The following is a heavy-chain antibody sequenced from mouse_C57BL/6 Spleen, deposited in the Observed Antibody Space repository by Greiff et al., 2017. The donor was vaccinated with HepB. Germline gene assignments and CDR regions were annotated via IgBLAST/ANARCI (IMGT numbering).Heavy chain of an antibody. Sequence: VQLQQSGAELMKPGASVKLSCKATGYTFTGYWIEWVKHRPGHGLEWIGEILPGSGSTNYNEKFKGKATFTADTSSNTAYMQLSSLTTEDSAIYYCARKGSYYGTPYYFDYWGQGTTLTVSS. J-gene: IGHJ2*01. D-gene: IGHD1-1*01. CDR3: ARKGSYYGTPYYFDY. CDR1: GYTFTGYW. CDR2: ILPGSGST. V-gene: IGHV1-9*01.